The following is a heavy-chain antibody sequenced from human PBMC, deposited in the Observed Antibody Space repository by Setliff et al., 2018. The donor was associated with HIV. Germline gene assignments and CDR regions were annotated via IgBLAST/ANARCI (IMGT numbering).Heavy chain of an antibody. V-gene: IGHV4-34*01. D-gene: IGHD4-17*01. CDR2: LSPSGTT. Sequence: SETLSLTCTVYGGSFGNYYTNWIRQPPGKGLEWIGELSPSGTTRSNPSLQSRVTISLDTSNNQFSLKLTSVTAADTAMYYCASFFVTTVTNQDYWGQGTPVTVS. CDR1: GGSFGNYY. J-gene: IGHJ4*02. CDR3: ASFFVTTVTNQDY.